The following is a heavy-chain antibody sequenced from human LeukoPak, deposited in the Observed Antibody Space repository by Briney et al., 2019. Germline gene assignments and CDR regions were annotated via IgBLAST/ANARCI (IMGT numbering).Heavy chain of an antibody. Sequence: GGSLRLSCATSGFTFSSYSMHWVRQAPGKGLEWVSSISSTSTYIYYADSLKGRFTISRDNAKNSLYLQMNSLRAEDTAVYSCARVYEEQSRYYGMDVWGQGTTVTVSS. J-gene: IGHJ6*02. CDR1: GFTFSSYS. CDR2: ISSTSTYI. V-gene: IGHV3-21*01. CDR3: ARVYEEQSRYYGMDV. D-gene: IGHD3-16*01.